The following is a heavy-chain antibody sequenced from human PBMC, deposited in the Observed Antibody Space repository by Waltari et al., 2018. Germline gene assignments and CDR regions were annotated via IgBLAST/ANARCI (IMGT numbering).Heavy chain of an antibody. CDR3: ATYIGASVGTAAFDV. CDR1: GGSISNNRHY. V-gene: IGHV4-39*01. CDR2: VSYIGGT. J-gene: IGHJ3*01. D-gene: IGHD5-12*01. Sequence: QLQLQESGPGLVKPSETLSLTCSVSGGSISNNRHYWGWIRQPPGQGLEWIATVSYIGGTDSSPSVMSRVTISRDTSKNQLSLTLGSVTAADTAMYYCATYIGASVGTAAFDVWGQGTMVTVSS.